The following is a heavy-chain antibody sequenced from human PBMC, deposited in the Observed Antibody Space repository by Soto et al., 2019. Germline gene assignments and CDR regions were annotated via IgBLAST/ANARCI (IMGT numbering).Heavy chain of an antibody. D-gene: IGHD3-3*01. V-gene: IGHV3-49*03. Sequence: PGGSLRLSCTASGFTFGDYAMSWFRQAPGKGLEWVGFIRSKAYGGTTEYAASVKGRFTISRDDSKSIAYLQMNSLKTEDTAVYYCTRGTWSNYDFWSGYYGNDHYYYYYYMDVWGKGTTVTVSS. CDR1: GFTFGDYA. J-gene: IGHJ6*03. CDR2: IRSKAYGGTT. CDR3: TRGTWSNYDFWSGYYGNDHYYYYYYMDV.